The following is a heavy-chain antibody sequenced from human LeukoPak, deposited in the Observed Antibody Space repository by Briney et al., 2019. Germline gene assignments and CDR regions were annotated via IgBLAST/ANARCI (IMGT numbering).Heavy chain of an antibody. Sequence: SGGSLRLSCAASGFTFDDYAMHWVRQAPGKGLEWVSLISGDGGSTYYADFVKGRFTISRDNSKNSLYLQMNSLRTKDTALYYCAKDQREVAHWYFDLWGRGTLVTVSS. CDR3: AKDQREVAHWYFDL. J-gene: IGHJ2*01. V-gene: IGHV3-43*02. CDR2: ISGDGGST. CDR1: GFTFDDYA.